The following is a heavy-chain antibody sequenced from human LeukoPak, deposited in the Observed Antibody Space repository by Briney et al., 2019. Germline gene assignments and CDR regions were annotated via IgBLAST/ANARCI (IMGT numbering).Heavy chain of an antibody. D-gene: IGHD2-2*02. Sequence: SETLSLTCTVSGGSISSYYWSWIRQPPGKGLEWIGYIYYSGSTNYNPSLKSRVTISVDTSKNQFSLKLSSVTAADTAVYYCARDCTSCYTVGMRGYESEIWFDPWGQGTLVTVSS. CDR2: IYYSGST. CDR3: ARDCTSCYTVGMRGYESEIWFDP. J-gene: IGHJ5*02. V-gene: IGHV4-59*01. CDR1: GGSISSYY.